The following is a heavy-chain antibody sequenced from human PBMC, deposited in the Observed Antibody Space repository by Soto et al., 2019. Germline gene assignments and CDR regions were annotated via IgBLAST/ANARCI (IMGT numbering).Heavy chain of an antibody. D-gene: IGHD3-16*01. CDR1: GFTFSSYG. V-gene: IGHV3-30*18. Sequence: VQLVESGGGVVQPGRSLRLSCAASGFTFSSYGMHWVRQAPGKGLEWVAVISFDETNKYYADSVKGRFTISRDNSKNTLYLQMNSLRAEDTAVYYCAKGQGGTYFDYWGQGTLVTVSS. J-gene: IGHJ4*02. CDR3: AKGQGGTYFDY. CDR2: ISFDETNK.